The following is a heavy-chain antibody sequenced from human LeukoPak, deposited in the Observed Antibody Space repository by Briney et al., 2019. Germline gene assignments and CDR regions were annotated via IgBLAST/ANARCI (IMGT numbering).Heavy chain of an antibody. J-gene: IGHJ4*02. V-gene: IGHV4-38-2*02. D-gene: IGHD6-6*01. CDR1: GYSISNRYY. CDR3: ARDTLQSYAGSSVY. Sequence: PSETLSLTCAVSGYSISNRYYWGWIRQPPGKRRAWIGSLYHSGKTYYTTSIKSRLTISIDTSKNPYYLHLSSVTAEDTAVYYCARDTLQSYAGSSVYWGQGTMVTVSS. CDR2: LYHSGKT.